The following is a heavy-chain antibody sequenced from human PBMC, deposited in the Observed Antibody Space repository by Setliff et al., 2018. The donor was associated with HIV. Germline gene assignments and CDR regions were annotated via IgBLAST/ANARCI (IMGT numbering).Heavy chain of an antibody. Sequence: SETLSLTCTVSGGSISSSSYYWRWIRQPPGKGLEWIGEINHRGSTNYNPSLKSRVTISVDTSKNPFSLKLSSVTAADTAVYYCARGGSLNDYWGQGTLV. V-gene: IGHV4-39*07. CDR2: INHRGST. CDR3: ARGGSLNDY. CDR1: GGSISSSSYY. D-gene: IGHD1-26*01. J-gene: IGHJ4*02.